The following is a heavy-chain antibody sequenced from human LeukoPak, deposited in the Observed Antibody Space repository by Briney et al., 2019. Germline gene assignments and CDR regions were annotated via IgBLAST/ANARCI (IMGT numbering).Heavy chain of an antibody. CDR3: ARGTAYCSSASCYNY. Sequence: SVKVSCKASGGTFSSYAISWVRQAPGQGLEWMGGIIPIFGTANYAQKFQGRVTITADESTSTAYMELSSLRSEDTAVYYCARGTAYCSSASCYNYWGQGTLVTVSS. CDR2: IIPIFGTA. J-gene: IGHJ4*02. CDR1: GGTFSSYA. V-gene: IGHV1-69*01. D-gene: IGHD2-2*02.